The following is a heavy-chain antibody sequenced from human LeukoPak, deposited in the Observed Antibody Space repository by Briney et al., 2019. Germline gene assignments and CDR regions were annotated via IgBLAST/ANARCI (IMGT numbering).Heavy chain of an antibody. D-gene: IGHD3-10*01. Sequence: PGGSLRLSCAASGFTFSSYAMSWVRQAPGKGLGWVSAISGSGGSTYYADSVKGRFTISRDNSKNTLYLQMNSLIAEDTAVYYCAKDRLWFGELPADYWGQGTLVTVSS. CDR1: GFTFSSYA. V-gene: IGHV3-23*01. CDR2: ISGSGGST. J-gene: IGHJ4*02. CDR3: AKDRLWFGELPADY.